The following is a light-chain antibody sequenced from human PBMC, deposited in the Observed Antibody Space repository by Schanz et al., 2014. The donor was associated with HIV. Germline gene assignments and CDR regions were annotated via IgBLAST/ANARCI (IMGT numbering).Light chain of an antibody. CDR1: QSVNSN. Sequence: EIVMTQSPATLSMSPGERATLSCRAGQSVNSNLAWYQQKPGQAPRLLIYGASTRATGIPARFSGSGSGTEFTLTISSLQFDDFATYYCQQAYDPPFTFGGGTKV. J-gene: IGKJ4*01. V-gene: IGKV3-15*01. CDR2: GAS. CDR3: QQAYDPPFT.